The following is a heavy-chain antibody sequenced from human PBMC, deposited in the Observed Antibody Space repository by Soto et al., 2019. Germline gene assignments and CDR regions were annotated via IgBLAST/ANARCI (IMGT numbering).Heavy chain of an antibody. V-gene: IGHV3-74*01. D-gene: IGHD2-2*02. CDR3: TRANGPAAIGHFHYGMDV. Sequence: GGSLRFSCVASGFSFRSYWMHWVRQAPGKGLVWVSRVNSDGSGTSYADSVEGRLTISRDNAKNTLYLQMNSLRAEDTAVYYCTRANGPAAIGHFHYGMDVWGQGTTVTVSS. J-gene: IGHJ6*02. CDR2: VNSDGSGT. CDR1: GFSFRSYW.